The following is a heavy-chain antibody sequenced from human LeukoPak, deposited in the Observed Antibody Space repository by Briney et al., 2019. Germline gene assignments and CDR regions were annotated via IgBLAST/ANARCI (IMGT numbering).Heavy chain of an antibody. CDR1: GGSFSGYY. Sequence: PSETLSLTCAVYGGSFSGYYWSWIRQPPGKGLEWIGEINHSGSTNYNPSLKSRVTISVDTSKNQFSLKLSSVTAADTAVYYCARDHSGYDGYFDYWGQGTLVTVSS. D-gene: IGHD5-12*01. CDR3: ARDHSGYDGYFDY. V-gene: IGHV4-34*01. CDR2: INHSGST. J-gene: IGHJ4*02.